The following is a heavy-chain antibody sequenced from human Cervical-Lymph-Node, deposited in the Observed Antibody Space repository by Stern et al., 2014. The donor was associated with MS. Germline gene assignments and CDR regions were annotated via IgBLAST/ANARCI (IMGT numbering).Heavy chain of an antibody. J-gene: IGHJ2*01. V-gene: IGHV3-48*02. CDR2: ITRRSDPI. CDR3: ARVRSGRYFDL. CDR1: GFIFSNDA. Sequence: EMQLVESGGGLVQPGGSLRLSCVASGFIFSNDALTWVRQAPGKGLEWVSYITRRSDPIFYGDSVKGRFTISRDNAVNSLYLQMNSLRDDDTAVYYCARVRSGRYFDLWGRGTLVTVSS. D-gene: IGHD7-27*01.